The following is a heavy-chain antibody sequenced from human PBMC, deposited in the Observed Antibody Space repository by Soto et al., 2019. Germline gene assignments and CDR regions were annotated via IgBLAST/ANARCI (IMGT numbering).Heavy chain of an antibody. Sequence: EVQLVESGGGLVKPGGSLRLSCAASGFTFSSYSMNWVRQAPGKGLEWVSSISSSSSYIYYADSVKGRFTISRDNAKNSLYLQMNSLRAEDTAVYYCARSGYRSGWYRNWGQGTLVTVSS. CDR3: ARSGYRSGWYRN. CDR2: ISSSSSYI. CDR1: GFTFSSYS. V-gene: IGHV3-21*01. D-gene: IGHD6-19*01. J-gene: IGHJ4*02.